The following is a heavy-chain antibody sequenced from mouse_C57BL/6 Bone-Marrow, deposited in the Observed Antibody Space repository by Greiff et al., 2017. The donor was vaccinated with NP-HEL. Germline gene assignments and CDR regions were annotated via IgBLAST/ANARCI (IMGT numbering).Heavy chain of an antibody. Sequence: QVQLQQPGAELVKPGASVKMSCKASGYTFTSYWITWVKQRPGQGLEWIGDIYPGSGSTNYNEKFKSKATLTVDTSSSTAYMQLSSLTSEDSAVYYCAREGTAQVPFAYWGQGTLVTVSA. V-gene: IGHV1-55*01. J-gene: IGHJ3*01. CDR2: IYPGSGST. D-gene: IGHD3-2*02. CDR1: GYTFTSYW. CDR3: AREGTAQVPFAY.